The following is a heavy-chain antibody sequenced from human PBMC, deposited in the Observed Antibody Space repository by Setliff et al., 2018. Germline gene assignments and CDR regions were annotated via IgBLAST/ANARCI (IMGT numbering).Heavy chain of an antibody. CDR3: ARTGTYRYFDY. CDR2: IFYSGRT. D-gene: IGHD1-1*01. Sequence: SETLSLTCTVSGASITNINYYWGLIRQPPGKGLEWIGSIFYSGRTFYNPSLKSRVTISVDTSKNQFSLTLSSVTAADTAVYYCARTGTYRYFDYWGRGTLVTVSS. V-gene: IGHV4-39*01. J-gene: IGHJ4*02. CDR1: GASITNINYY.